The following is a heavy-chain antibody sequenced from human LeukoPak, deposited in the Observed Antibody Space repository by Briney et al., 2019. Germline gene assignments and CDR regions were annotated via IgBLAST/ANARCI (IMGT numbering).Heavy chain of an antibody. V-gene: IGHV3-53*05. J-gene: IGHJ4*02. CDR1: GFIVSTYY. CDR2: IYSGGST. CDR3: AKADDFWSGYYGY. D-gene: IGHD3-3*01. Sequence: GGSLRLSCAASGFIVSTYYMNWVRQAPGKGLEWVSVIYSGGSTNYADSVKGRFTISRDNSKNTLYLQMNSLRAEDTAVYYCAKADDFWSGYYGYWGQGTLVTVSS.